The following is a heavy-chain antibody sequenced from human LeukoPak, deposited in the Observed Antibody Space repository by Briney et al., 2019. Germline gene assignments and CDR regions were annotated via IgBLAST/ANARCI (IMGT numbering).Heavy chain of an antibody. CDR3: AKDMKRGYSYGFDY. D-gene: IGHD5-18*01. Sequence: GGSLRLSCAASGFTFSNYWMHWVRQAPGKGLVWVSRINTDGSSTSYVDSVKGRFTISRDNAKNSLYLQMNSLRAEDTALYYCAKDMKRGYSYGFDYWGQGTLVTVSS. V-gene: IGHV3-74*01. CDR1: GFTFSNYW. J-gene: IGHJ4*02. CDR2: INTDGSST.